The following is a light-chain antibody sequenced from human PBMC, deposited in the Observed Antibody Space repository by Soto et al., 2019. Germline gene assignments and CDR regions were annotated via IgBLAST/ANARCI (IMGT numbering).Light chain of an antibody. CDR1: SSDIGSYNR. Sequence: QSSLTQPPSVSGSRGQSVNISWTGISSDIGSYNRVSWYQQPPGTAPKLMIYEVNNRPSWVPDRFSGSTSGNTASLTISGLQAEDEADYYCSLYTSISTYVFGTGTKVTVL. J-gene: IGLJ1*01. CDR3: SLYTSISTYV. V-gene: IGLV2-18*01. CDR2: EVN.